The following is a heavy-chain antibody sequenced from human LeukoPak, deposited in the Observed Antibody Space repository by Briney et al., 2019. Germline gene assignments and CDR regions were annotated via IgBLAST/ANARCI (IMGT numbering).Heavy chain of an antibody. J-gene: IGHJ6*03. V-gene: IGHV4-38-2*01. CDR3: ARRKRFLEWYPPGGYYMDV. CDR1: GYSISSGYY. CDR2: IYHSGST. D-gene: IGHD3-3*01. Sequence: PSETLSLTCAVSGYSISSGYYWGWIRQPPGKGLEWIGSIYHSGSTYYNPSLKSRVTISVDTSKNQFSLKLSSVTAADTAVYYCARRKRFLEWYPPGGYYMDVWGKGTTVTVSS.